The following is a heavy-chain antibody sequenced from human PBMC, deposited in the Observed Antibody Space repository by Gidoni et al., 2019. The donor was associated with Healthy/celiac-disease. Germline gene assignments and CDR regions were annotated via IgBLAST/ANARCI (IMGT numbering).Heavy chain of an antibody. CDR3: ARMTTVTFVFEY. CDR2: INHSGST. J-gene: IGHJ4*02. Sequence: QVQLQQWGAGLLKPSETLSLTCAVHGGSFSGFYWTWIRQPPGKGLEWIGEINHSGSTNYNPSLKSRVTISVDTSKNRFSLNLSSVTAADTAVYFCARMTTVTFVFEYWGQGTLVTVS. D-gene: IGHD4-4*01. CDR1: GGSFSGFY. V-gene: IGHV4-34*01.